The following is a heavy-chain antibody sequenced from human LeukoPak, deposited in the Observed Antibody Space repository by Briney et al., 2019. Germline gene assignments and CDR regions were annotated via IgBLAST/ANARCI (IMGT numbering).Heavy chain of an antibody. CDR3: ARNPVVPAGGGLGYFDY. CDR1: AVPISSHY. CDR2: IYYSGST. D-gene: IGHD2-2*01. V-gene: IGHV4-59*11. Sequence: SETLSLTCTVSAVPISSHYWNWVRQPPGKGMEWVGYIYYSGSTNYNPSLKGRVTISVDMSKNQFSLKLSSVTAADTAVYYCARNPVVPAGGGLGYFDYWGQGILVTV. J-gene: IGHJ4*02.